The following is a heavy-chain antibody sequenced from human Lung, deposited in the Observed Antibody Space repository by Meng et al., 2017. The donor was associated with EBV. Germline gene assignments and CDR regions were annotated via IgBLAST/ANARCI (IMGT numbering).Heavy chain of an antibody. V-gene: IGHV1-18*01. Sequence: VHQVPSGVEVHERGASAQVPCQLSGYTFTRYGIRWVRQAPGQGLEWMGWISAYNSNTNYAQKIQGRVTMTTDTSTSTAYMELRSLRSDDTAVYYCAASSSSWYQNWFDPWGQGTLVTVSS. D-gene: IGHD6-13*01. CDR3: AASSSSWYQNWFDP. CDR2: ISAYNSNT. J-gene: IGHJ5*02. CDR1: GYTFTRYG.